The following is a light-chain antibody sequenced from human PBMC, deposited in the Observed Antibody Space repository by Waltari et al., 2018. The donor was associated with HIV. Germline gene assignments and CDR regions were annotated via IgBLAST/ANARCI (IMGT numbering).Light chain of an antibody. Sequence: VLTQSPGTLSLSPGERATLSCRASQPLISDYLAWYHQKPGQAPSLLVYSASNRAAGVPDRFDGGGFGTDFTLTISRLEPEDSAVYYCQHSFGTFGRGTRVEI. CDR1: QPLISDY. CDR2: SAS. J-gene: IGKJ4*02. V-gene: IGKV3-20*01. CDR3: QHSFGT.